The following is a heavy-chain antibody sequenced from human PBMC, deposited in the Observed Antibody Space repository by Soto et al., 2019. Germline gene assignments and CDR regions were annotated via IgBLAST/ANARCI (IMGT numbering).Heavy chain of an antibody. Sequence: SETLSLTCTVSGGSISRYYWSWIRQPPGKGLEWIGYIYYSGSTNYNPSLKSRVTISVDTSKNQFSLKLSSVTAADTAVYYCARGGGGWYLYFQHWGQGTLVTSPQ. CDR2: IYYSGST. D-gene: IGHD6-19*01. CDR1: GGSISRYY. V-gene: IGHV4-59*01. CDR3: ARGGGGWYLYFQH. J-gene: IGHJ1*01.